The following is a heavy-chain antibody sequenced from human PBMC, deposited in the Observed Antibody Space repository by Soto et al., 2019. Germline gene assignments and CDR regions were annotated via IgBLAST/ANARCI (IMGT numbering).Heavy chain of an antibody. CDR3: ARAHALGIYCSSTSCYTSWFDP. Sequence: SETLSLTCTVSGGSISSGGYYWSWIRQHPGKFLEWIGYIYYSGSTYYNPSLKSRVTISVDTSKNQFSLKLSSVTAADTAVYYCARAHALGIYCSSTSCYTSWFDPWGQGTLVTVSS. V-gene: IGHV4-31*03. CDR1: GGSISSGGYY. CDR2: IYYSGST. J-gene: IGHJ5*02. D-gene: IGHD2-2*02.